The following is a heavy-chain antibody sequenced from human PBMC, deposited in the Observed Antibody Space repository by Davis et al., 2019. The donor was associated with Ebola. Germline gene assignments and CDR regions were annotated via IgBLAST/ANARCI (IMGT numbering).Heavy chain of an antibody. V-gene: IGHV3-74*01. CDR2: INSDGSST. CDR1: GFTFSSYW. D-gene: IGHD3-10*01. CDR3: ARDNYYGSGSYYTKLPYYYYGMDV. Sequence: GESLKISCAASGFTFSSYWMHWVRQAPGKGLVWVSRINSDGSSTSYADSVKGRFTISRDNAKNTLYLQMNSLRAEDTAVYYCARDNYYGSGSYYTKLPYYYYGMDVWGQGTTVTVSS. J-gene: IGHJ6*02.